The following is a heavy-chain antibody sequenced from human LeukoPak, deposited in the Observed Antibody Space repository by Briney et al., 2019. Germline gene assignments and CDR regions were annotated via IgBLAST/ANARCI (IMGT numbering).Heavy chain of an antibody. CDR1: VFTFSNSA. CDR2: ISSGGAGT. Sequence: PGGSLRLSCAASVFTFSNSAMYWVRQAPGKGLEWVSTISSGGAGTYYADSVKGRFSISRDNSKNTLYLQMNSLRAEDTAVYYCAKSGGSGTYPNWFDSWGQGTLVTVSS. D-gene: IGHD3-10*01. CDR3: AKSGGSGTYPNWFDS. J-gene: IGHJ5*01. V-gene: IGHV3-23*01.